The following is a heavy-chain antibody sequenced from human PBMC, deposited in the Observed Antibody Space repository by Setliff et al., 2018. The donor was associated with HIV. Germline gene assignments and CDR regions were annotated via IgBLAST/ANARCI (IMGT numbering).Heavy chain of an antibody. Sequence: PSETLSLTCTVSGGSISSHYWSWIRQPPGKGLDWIGNIYYSGYTNYNPSPKSRVTISVDTSKNQFSLKLSSVTAADTAVYYCARGLLGAYFDYWGQGTLVTVSS. V-gene: IGHV4-59*11. CDR2: IYYSGYT. CDR3: ARGLLGAYFDY. J-gene: IGHJ4*02. D-gene: IGHD2-15*01. CDR1: GGSISSHY.